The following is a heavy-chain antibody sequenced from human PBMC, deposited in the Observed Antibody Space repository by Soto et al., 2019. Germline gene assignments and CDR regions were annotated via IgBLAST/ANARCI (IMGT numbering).Heavy chain of an antibody. CDR3: ARDDLYSGRPEGH. CDR2: INAGNGNT. D-gene: IGHD1-26*01. Sequence: QGHLVQSGAEVKKPGASVKVSCRNSGYTFTSYAMNWVRQAPGQRPEWMGWINAGNGNTKYSQKFQGRVTIMRDTAASTASMERRSRRPDDAAVYYCARDDLYSGRPEGHWGQGTLVTVSS. J-gene: IGHJ4*02. V-gene: IGHV1-3*01. CDR1: GYTFTSYA.